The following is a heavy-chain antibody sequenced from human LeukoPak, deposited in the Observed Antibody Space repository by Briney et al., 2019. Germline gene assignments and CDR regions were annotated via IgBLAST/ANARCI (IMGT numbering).Heavy chain of an antibody. CDR2: ISYDGSNK. V-gene: IGHV3-30*18. J-gene: IGHJ4*02. D-gene: IGHD7-27*01. Sequence: GRSLRLSCAASGFTFSSYGMHWVRQAPGKGLEWVAVISYDGSNKYYADSVKGRFTISRDNSKNTLYLQMNSLRAEDTAVYYRAKTGDDGVYFDYWGQGTLVTVSS. CDR3: AKTGDDGVYFDY. CDR1: GFTFSSYG.